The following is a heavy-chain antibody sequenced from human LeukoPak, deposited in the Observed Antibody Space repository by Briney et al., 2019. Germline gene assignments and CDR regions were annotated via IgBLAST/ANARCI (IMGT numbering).Heavy chain of an antibody. CDR2: IWYDGSNK. CDR1: GFTFSSYG. CDR3: ARSHRTIFGVVIMGYFDY. Sequence: PGRSLRLSCAASGFTFSSYGMHWVRQAPGKGLEWVAVIWYDGSNKYYADSVKGRFTISRDNSKNTLYLQMNSLRAEDTAVYYCARSHRTIFGVVIMGYFDYWGQGTLVTVSS. D-gene: IGHD3-3*01. V-gene: IGHV3-33*01. J-gene: IGHJ4*02.